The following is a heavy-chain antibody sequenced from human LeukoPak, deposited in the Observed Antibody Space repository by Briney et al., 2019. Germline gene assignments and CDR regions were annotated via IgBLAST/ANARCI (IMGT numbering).Heavy chain of an antibody. D-gene: IGHD2-2*01. CDR3: ARGVRYCSSTSCGSNGKYYFDY. Sequence: ASVKVSCKASGYTFTGYYMHWVRQAPGQGLEWMGWINPNSGGTNYAQKFQGRVTMTRDTSISTAYMELSRLRSEDTAVYYCARGVRYCSSTSCGSNGKYYFDYWGQGTLVTVSS. CDR1: GYTFTGYY. V-gene: IGHV1-2*02. J-gene: IGHJ4*02. CDR2: INPNSGGT.